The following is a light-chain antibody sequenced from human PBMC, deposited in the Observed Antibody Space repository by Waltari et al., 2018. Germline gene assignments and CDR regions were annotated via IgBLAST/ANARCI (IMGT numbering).Light chain of an antibody. CDR1: QSVGTY. Sequence: EIVLTQSPGTLSLSPGERAALSCRASQSVGTYIAWYQQKPGQAPRLLILGASNRATGIPDRFSGSGSGTDFSLTISRLEPEDFAVYYCQMYVRLPVTFGHGTRVEIK. J-gene: IGKJ1*01. V-gene: IGKV3-20*01. CDR2: GAS. CDR3: QMYVRLPVT.